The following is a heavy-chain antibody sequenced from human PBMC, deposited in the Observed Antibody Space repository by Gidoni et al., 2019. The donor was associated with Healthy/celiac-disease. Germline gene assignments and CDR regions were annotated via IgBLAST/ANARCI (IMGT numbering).Heavy chain of an antibody. D-gene: IGHD6-13*01. CDR1: GGTFSSYA. CDR3: ARVESSRSSSWYGEYYYYGMDV. J-gene: IGHJ6*02. V-gene: IGHV1-69*09. Sequence: QVQLVQSGAEVKKPGSSVKVSCKASGGTFSSYAISWVRQAPGQGLEWMGRIIPILGIANYAQKFQGRVTITADKSTSTAYMELSSLRSEDTAVYYCARVESSRSSSWYGEYYYYGMDVWGQGTTVTVSS. CDR2: IIPILGIA.